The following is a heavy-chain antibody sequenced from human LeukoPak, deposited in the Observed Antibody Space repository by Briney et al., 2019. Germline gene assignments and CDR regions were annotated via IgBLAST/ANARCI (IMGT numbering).Heavy chain of an antibody. D-gene: IGHD4-17*01. CDR1: GFTFSSYA. CDR3: ATPVTVTTQPFDY. V-gene: IGHV3-23*01. CDR2: IGRTGGST. Sequence: GGSLRLSCAASGFTFSSYAMNWVRQAPGKGLEWVSAIGRTGGSTFYADSVKGRFTISRDNSKNTLYLQMNSLRAEDTAVYYCATPVTVTTQPFDYWGQGTLVTVSS. J-gene: IGHJ4*02.